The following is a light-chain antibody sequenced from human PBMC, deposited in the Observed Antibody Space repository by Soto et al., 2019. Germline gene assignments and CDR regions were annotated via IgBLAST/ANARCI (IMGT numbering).Light chain of an antibody. V-gene: IGLV2-8*01. CDR3: SSYAGGRQRWM. CDR2: EVS. J-gene: IGLJ3*02. CDR1: SSDVGGYDF. Sequence: QSVLTQPPSASGSPGQSVTISCTGTSSDVGGYDFVSWYQQHPGKAPKLIIFEVSRRPSGVPDRFSGSKSGNTASLTVSGLQADDEAHYYCSSYAGGRQRWMFGGGTQRPS.